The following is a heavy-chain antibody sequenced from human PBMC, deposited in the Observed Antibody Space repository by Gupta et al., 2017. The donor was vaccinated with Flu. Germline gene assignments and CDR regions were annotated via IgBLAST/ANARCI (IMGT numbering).Heavy chain of an antibody. CDR1: FSRAR. CDR2: TKEDGSET. J-gene: IGHJ4*02. CDR3: ARNQWGARTSDY. Sequence: FSRARVSWVRQSPGKGLEWVATTKEDGSETYYVDSVKGRFTISRDNAKNSLFLQMNSLRAEDTAVYYCARNQWGARTSDYWGQGTLVTVSS. D-gene: IGHD1-26*01. V-gene: IGHV3-7*01.